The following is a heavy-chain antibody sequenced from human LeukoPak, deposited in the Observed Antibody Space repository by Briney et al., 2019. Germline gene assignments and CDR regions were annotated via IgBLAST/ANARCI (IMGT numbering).Heavy chain of an antibody. CDR3: ARDAIFGVVISSNWFDP. CDR2: INPSGGST. J-gene: IGHJ5*02. CDR1: GYSFTSYY. V-gene: IGHV1-46*01. D-gene: IGHD3-3*01. Sequence: ASVKVSCKASGYSFTSYYMNWVRQAPGQGLEWMGIINPSGGSTSYAQKFQGRVTMTRDMSTSTVYMELSSLRSEDTAVYYCARDAIFGVVISSNWFDPWGQGTLVTVSS.